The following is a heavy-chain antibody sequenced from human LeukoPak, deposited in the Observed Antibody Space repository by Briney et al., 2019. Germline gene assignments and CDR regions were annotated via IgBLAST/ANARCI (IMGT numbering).Heavy chain of an antibody. D-gene: IGHD2-15*01. J-gene: IGHJ5*02. CDR1: GYTLTELS. V-gene: IGHV1-24*01. CDR2: FDPEDGET. Sequence: ASVKVSCKVSGYTLTELSMHWVRQAPGKGLEWMGGFDPEDGETIYAQKFQGRVTMTEDTSTDTAYMELSSLRSEDTAVYYCATMGSGSAGRWFDPWGQGTLVTVSS. CDR3: ATMGSGSAGRWFDP.